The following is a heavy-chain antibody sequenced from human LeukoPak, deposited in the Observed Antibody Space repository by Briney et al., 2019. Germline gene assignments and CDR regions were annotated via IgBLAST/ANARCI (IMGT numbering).Heavy chain of an antibody. CDR3: ARIAVPFRLDP. CDR2: IYTSGST. V-gene: IGHV4-61*02. Sequence: SQTLSLTCTVSGGSISSGSYYWSWIRQPARKGLEWIGRIYTSGSTNYNPSLKSRVTISVDTSKNQFSLKLSSVTAADTAVYYCARIAVPFRLDPWGQGTLVTVSS. D-gene: IGHD2/OR15-2a*01. CDR1: GGSISSGSYY. J-gene: IGHJ5*02.